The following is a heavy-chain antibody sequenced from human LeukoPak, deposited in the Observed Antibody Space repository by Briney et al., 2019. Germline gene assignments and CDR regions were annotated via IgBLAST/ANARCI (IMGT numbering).Heavy chain of an antibody. CDR1: GFTVSSNS. D-gene: IGHD6-19*01. Sequence: PGGSLRLSCTVSGFTVSSNSMSWVRQAPGKGLEWVSFIYSSVTHYSDSVKGRFTISRDNSRNTLFLQMNSLRAEDTAVYYCAKPAISSRGWYYDYWGQGTLVTVSS. J-gene: IGHJ4*02. V-gene: IGHV3-53*01. CDR2: IYSSVT. CDR3: AKPAISSRGWYYDY.